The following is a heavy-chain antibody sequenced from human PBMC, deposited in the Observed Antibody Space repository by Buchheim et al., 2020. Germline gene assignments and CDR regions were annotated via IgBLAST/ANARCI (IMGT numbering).Heavy chain of an antibody. CDR1: GYSFTSYW. V-gene: IGHV5-10-1*01. CDR2: IDPSDSYT. J-gene: IGHJ4*02. CDR3: ARQDYYDSSGYNPRFDY. D-gene: IGHD3-22*01. Sequence: EVQLVQSGAEVKKPGESLRISCKGSGYSFTSYWISWVRQMPGKGLEWMGRIDPSDSYTNYSPSFQGHVTISADKSISTAYLQWSSLTASDTAMYCCARQDYYDSSGYNPRFDYWGQGTL.